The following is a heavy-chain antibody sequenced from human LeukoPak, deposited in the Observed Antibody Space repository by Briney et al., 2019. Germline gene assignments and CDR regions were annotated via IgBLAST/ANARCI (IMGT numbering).Heavy chain of an antibody. CDR1: GFTFRTYP. CDR2: ISVSSDII. Sequence: GGSLRLSCAASGFTFRTYPMNWIRQAPGKGLEWVSYISVSSDIIYYADSVKGRFTISRDNAKNSLYLQMNSLRAEDTAVYYCARDLDYWGQGTLVTVSS. CDR3: ARDLDY. V-gene: IGHV3-48*01. J-gene: IGHJ4*02.